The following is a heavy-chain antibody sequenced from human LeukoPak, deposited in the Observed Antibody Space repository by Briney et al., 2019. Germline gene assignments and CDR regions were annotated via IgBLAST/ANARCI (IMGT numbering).Heavy chain of an antibody. J-gene: IGHJ4*02. V-gene: IGHV3-30*02. Sequence: QSGGSLRLSCAASGFTFGSYGLHWVRQAPGKGLEWVAFIRYDGSNKYYADSVKGRFTISRDNSKNTLYLQMNSLRAEDTAVYYCAKDRTRDGYNLDYWGQGALVTVSS. CDR3: AKDRTRDGYNLDY. CDR1: GFTFGSYG. CDR2: IRYDGSNK. D-gene: IGHD5-24*01.